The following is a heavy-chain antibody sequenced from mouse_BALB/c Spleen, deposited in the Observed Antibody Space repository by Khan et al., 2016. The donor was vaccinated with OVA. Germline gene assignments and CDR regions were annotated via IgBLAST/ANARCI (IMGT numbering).Heavy chain of an antibody. CDR2: ISSGGSYT. D-gene: IGHD2-3*01. J-gene: IGHJ2*01. V-gene: IGHV5-9-3*01. CDR3: ARTPGYYTSGYFVY. Sequence: EVELVESGGGFVKPGGSLKLSCAASGFTFSNYGLSWVRQTPEKRLEWVATISSGGSYTYYPDSVKGRFTISRDNVENTLYLQMSRLRSEDTAMYFCARTPGYYTSGYFVYWGQGTTLTVSS. CDR1: GFTFSNYG.